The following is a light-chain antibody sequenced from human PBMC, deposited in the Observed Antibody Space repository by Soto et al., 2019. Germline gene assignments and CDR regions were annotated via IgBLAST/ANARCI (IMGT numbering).Light chain of an antibody. Sequence: DIQMTQSPSTLSGSVGDRVTITCRASQTISNWLAWYQQKPGKAPKILIYKASTLKSGVPSRFSGSGSGTEVTLPISSMQHDDFATSYCQHYNSSSEAFGQGTKVELK. J-gene: IGKJ1*01. CDR3: QHYNSSSEA. CDR2: KAS. V-gene: IGKV1-5*03. CDR1: QTISNW.